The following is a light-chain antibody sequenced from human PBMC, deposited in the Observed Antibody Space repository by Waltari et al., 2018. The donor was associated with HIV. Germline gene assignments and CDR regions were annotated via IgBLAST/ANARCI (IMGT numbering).Light chain of an antibody. CDR3: QSYDSSLSGSWV. Sequence: QSVLTQPPSVSGAPGQRVTISCTGSRSNIGAGYDVPWYQQLPGTAPKLLIYGNSNRPSGVPDRFSGSKSGTSASLAITGLQAEDEADYYCQSYDSSLSGSWVFGGGTKLTVL. CDR1: RSNIGAGYD. J-gene: IGLJ3*02. V-gene: IGLV1-40*01. CDR2: GNS.